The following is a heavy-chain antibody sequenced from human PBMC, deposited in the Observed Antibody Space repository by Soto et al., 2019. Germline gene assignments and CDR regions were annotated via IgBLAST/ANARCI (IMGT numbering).Heavy chain of an antibody. CDR2: ISSISSTI. V-gene: IGHV3-48*02. D-gene: IGHD6-19*01. CDR3: ARDRRGRWQWLEYYYYGMDV. CDR1: GFTFSSYS. Sequence: GGSLRLSCPASGFTFSSYSMNWVRQAPGKGLDWVSYISSISSTIYSADYVKGRLTISRHKTKNSLYLQMNSLRDEDSAVHYCARDRRGRWQWLEYYYYGMDVWGQGTTVTVSS. J-gene: IGHJ6*02.